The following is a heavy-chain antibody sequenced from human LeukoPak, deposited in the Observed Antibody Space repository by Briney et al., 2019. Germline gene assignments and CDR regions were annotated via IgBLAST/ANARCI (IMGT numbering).Heavy chain of an antibody. Sequence: PSGTLSLTCTVSGGSISSSSYFWGWIRQPPGKGLEWIGSIFYSGSTYYNPSLNSRVTISIDTSKNQFSLRLSSVTAADTAVYYCARVSGSGSPFDYWGQGTLVTVSS. J-gene: IGHJ4*02. V-gene: IGHV4-39*01. CDR1: GGSISSSSYF. CDR3: ARVSGSGSPFDY. CDR2: IFYSGST. D-gene: IGHD2-15*01.